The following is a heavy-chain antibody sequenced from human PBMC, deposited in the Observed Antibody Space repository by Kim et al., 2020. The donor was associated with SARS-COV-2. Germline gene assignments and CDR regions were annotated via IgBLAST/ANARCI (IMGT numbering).Heavy chain of an antibody. V-gene: IGHV3-33*08. CDR3: ARDRGVTIFGDATVILGY. CDR1: GFTFSSYG. CDR2: IWYDGSNK. J-gene: IGHJ4*02. Sequence: GGSLRLSCAASGFTFSSYGMHWVRQAPGKGLEWVAVIWYDGSNKYYADSVKGRFTISRDNSKNTLYLQMNSLRAEDTAVYYCARDRGVTIFGDATVILGYWGQGTLVTVSS. D-gene: IGHD3-3*01.